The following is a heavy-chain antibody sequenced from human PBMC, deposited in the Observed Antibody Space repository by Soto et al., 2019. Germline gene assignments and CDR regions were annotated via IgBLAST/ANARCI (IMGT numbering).Heavy chain of an antibody. D-gene: IGHD2-2*01. Sequence: GASVKVSCKASGGTFSSYAISWVRQAPGQGLEWMGGIIPIFGTANYAQKFQGRVTITADESTSTAYMELSSLRSEDTAVYYCARGGIVVVPAASSNWFDTWGQGTLVTVSS. CDR1: GGTFSSYA. J-gene: IGHJ5*02. CDR2: IIPIFGTA. V-gene: IGHV1-69*13. CDR3: ARGGIVVVPAASSNWFDT.